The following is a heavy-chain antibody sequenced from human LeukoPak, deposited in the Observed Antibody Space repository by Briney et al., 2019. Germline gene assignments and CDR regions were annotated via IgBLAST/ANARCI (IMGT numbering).Heavy chain of an antibody. CDR1: GYSFTSYW. V-gene: IGHV5-51*01. J-gene: IGHJ6*02. Sequence: GASLQISCKGSGYSFTSYWIGWVRQMPGKGLEWMGIIYPGDSDTRYSPSFQGRVTISADKSISTAYLQWSSLKASDTAMYYCARAAGTNCGGDCSYPGYYYYGMDVWGQGTTVTVSS. CDR2: IYPGDSDT. CDR3: ARAAGTNCGGDCSYPGYYYYGMDV. D-gene: IGHD2-21*02.